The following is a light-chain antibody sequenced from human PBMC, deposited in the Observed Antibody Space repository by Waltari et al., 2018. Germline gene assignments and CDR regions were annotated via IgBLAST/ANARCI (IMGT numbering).Light chain of an antibody. J-gene: IGKJ1*01. CDR3: QKYERLPAT. V-gene: IGKV3-20*01. Sequence: EIVLTQSPGTLSLSPGETATLSCRASQSVSRALVWYQQKPGQAPRLLIYDASRRAPGIPDRFSGSGSGTDFSRTISRLEPEDFAVYYCQKYERLPATFGQGTKVEIK. CDR2: DAS. CDR1: QSVSRA.